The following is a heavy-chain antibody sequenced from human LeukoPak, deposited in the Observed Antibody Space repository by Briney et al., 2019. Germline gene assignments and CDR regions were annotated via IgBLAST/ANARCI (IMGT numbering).Heavy chain of an antibody. CDR1: GYTFTSYY. CDR3: ARGHSGYDLHYYYMDV. Sequence: ASVKVSCKASGYTFTSYYMHWVRQAPGQGLEWMGIINPSGGSTSYAQKFQGRVTMTRDMSTSTVYMELSSLRSDDTAVYYCARGHSGYDLHYYYMDVWGKGTTVTVSS. J-gene: IGHJ6*03. CDR2: INPSGGST. D-gene: IGHD5-12*01. V-gene: IGHV1-46*01.